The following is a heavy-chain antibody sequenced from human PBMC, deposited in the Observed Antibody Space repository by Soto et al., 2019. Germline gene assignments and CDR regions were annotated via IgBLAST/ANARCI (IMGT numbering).Heavy chain of an antibody. J-gene: IGHJ6*02. D-gene: IGHD3-10*01. CDR1: GGSISSGGYY. Sequence: QVQLQESGPGLVKPSQTLSLTCTVSGGSISSGGYYWSWIRQHPGEGLEWIGYIYYSGSTYYNPSLKSRVTISVDTSKNQFSLKLSSVTGADTAVYYCARDLLRVTMVRGVIKFDYYDGMDVWGQGTTVTVFS. CDR2: IYYSGST. V-gene: IGHV4-31*03. CDR3: ARDLLRVTMVRGVIKFDYYDGMDV.